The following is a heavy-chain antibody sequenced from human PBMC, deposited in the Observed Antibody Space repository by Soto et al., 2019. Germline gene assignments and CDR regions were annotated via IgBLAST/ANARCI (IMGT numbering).Heavy chain of an antibody. V-gene: IGHV3-48*01. CDR3: ARDQLYYNDISGRPLNAFDV. CDR2: IGIGSSTK. D-gene: IGHD3-22*01. J-gene: IGHJ3*01. Sequence: PGGSLRLSCVISRLTFSNYGMNWVRQAPGKGLEWVSYIGIGSSTKYYADSVKGRFTISRDNAKNSLYLQMNSLRAEDTAVYYCARDQLYYNDISGRPLNAFDVRGQGTMVTVSS. CDR1: RLTFSNYG.